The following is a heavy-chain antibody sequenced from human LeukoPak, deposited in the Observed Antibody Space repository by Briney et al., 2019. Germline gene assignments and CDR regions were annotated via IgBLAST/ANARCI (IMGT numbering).Heavy chain of an antibody. Sequence: KPSETLSLTCAVSGYSISSSNWWGWIRQPPGKGLEWIGYIYYSGSTYYNPSLKSRVTMSVDTSKNQFSLKLSSVTAVDTAVYYCARSGTYYDILEYYFDYWGQGTLVTVSS. V-gene: IGHV4-28*01. J-gene: IGHJ4*02. D-gene: IGHD3-9*01. CDR1: GYSISSSNW. CDR3: ARSGTYYDILEYYFDY. CDR2: IYYSGST.